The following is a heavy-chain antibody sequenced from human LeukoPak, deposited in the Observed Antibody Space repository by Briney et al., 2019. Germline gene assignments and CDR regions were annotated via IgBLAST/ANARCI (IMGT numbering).Heavy chain of an antibody. Sequence: ASVKVSCKVTGYSLTELSIHWVRQAPGKGLEWMGGFDPEDGKTVYPQKFQGRVTVTEDTSTDTSYMELSSLTSEDTAVFYCATRHYASGSWDYWGQGTLVTVSS. CDR1: GYSLTELS. V-gene: IGHV1-24*01. CDR2: FDPEDGKT. D-gene: IGHD3-10*01. J-gene: IGHJ4*02. CDR3: ATRHYASGSWDY.